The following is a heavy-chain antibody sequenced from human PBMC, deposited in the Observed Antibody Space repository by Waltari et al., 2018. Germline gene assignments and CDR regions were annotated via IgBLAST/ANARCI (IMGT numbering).Heavy chain of an antibody. D-gene: IGHD6-13*01. CDR3: ARSLHIFRAAAGMFDY. J-gene: IGHJ4*02. CDR1: DDSISSGDSY. CDR2: VYYSGST. Sequence: QLQLQESGPGLLKPSGTLSLTCTVSDDSISSGDSYWGWIRQSPGKGPEWIGSVYYSGSTSYNTSLKRRVTISMDTSKKQFSLKLSSVTAADTAVYYCARSLHIFRAAAGMFDYWGQGTLVTVSS. V-gene: IGHV4-39*01.